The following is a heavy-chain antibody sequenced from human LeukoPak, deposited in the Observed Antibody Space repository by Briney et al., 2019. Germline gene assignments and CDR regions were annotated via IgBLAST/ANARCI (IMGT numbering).Heavy chain of an antibody. CDR3: ARVGYGDYRIDY. Sequence: GGSLRLSCAASGFTFSSYTMNWVRQAPGKGLEWVANIKQDGSEKYYVDSVKGRFIISRDNAKNSLYLQMNSLRAEDTAVYYCARVGYGDYRIDYWGQGTLVTVSS. J-gene: IGHJ4*02. CDR1: GFTFSSYT. D-gene: IGHD4-17*01. CDR2: IKQDGSEK. V-gene: IGHV3-7*01.